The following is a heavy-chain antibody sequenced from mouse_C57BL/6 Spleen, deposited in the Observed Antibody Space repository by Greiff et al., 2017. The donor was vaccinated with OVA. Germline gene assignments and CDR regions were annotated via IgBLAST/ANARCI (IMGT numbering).Heavy chain of an antibody. J-gene: IGHJ3*01. D-gene: IGHD1-1*01. Sequence: EVQRVESGGGLVKPGGSLKLSCAASGFTFSSYAMSWVRQTPEKRLEWVATISDGGSYTYYPDNVKGRFTISRDNAKNNLYLQMSHLKSEDTAMYYCARDFYYYGSSPAWFAYWGQGTLVTVSA. CDR1: GFTFSSYA. CDR3: ARDFYYYGSSPAWFAY. CDR2: ISDGGSYT. V-gene: IGHV5-4*01.